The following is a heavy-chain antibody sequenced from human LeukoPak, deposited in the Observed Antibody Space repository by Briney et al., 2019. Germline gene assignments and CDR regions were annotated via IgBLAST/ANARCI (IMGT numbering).Heavy chain of an antibody. CDR3: ARHGIAVAATSWFDP. J-gene: IGHJ5*02. D-gene: IGHD6-19*01. Sequence: SETLSLTCTVSGGSISSYYWSWIRQPPGKGLEWIGYIYYSGSTNYNPSLKSRVTISVDTSKNQFSLKLSSVTAADTAVYYCARHGIAVAATSWFDPWGQGTLVTVSS. CDR2: IYYSGST. CDR1: GGSISSYY. V-gene: IGHV4-59*08.